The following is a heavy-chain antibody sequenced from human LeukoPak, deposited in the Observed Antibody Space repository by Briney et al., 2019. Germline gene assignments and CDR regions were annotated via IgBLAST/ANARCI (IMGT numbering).Heavy chain of an antibody. CDR1: GGSISSYY. J-gene: IGHJ4*02. V-gene: IGHV4-59*01. CDR3: ARYPFDGYNDYFDC. D-gene: IGHD5-24*01. Sequence: PSETLSLTCTVSGGSISSYYWSWIRQPPGKGLEWIGYIYYSGSTNYNPSLKSRVTMSVDTSKNQFSLKLSSVTAVDTAVYYCARYPFDGYNDYFDCWGQGTLVTVSS. CDR2: IYYSGST.